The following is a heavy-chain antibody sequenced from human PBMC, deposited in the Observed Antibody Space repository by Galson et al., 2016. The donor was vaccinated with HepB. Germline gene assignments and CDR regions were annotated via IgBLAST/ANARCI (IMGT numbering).Heavy chain of an antibody. Sequence: SLRLSCAASGFTFSSYAMHWVRQAPGKGLEWVAIISYDGSNKYYADSVKGRFTISRDNFKNTLYLQMNSLRAEDTAVYYCARERGSIAADPFDLWGRGTLVTVSS. D-gene: IGHD6-6*01. CDR2: ISYDGSNK. J-gene: IGHJ2*01. CDR1: GFTFSSYA. V-gene: IGHV3-30-3*01. CDR3: ARERGSIAADPFDL.